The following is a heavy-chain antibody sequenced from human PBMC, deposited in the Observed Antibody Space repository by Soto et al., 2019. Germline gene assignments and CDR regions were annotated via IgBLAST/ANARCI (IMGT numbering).Heavy chain of an antibody. J-gene: IGHJ4*02. Sequence: PGGSLRLSCAASGFTFSDYYMSWIRQAPGKGLEWVSYISSSSSYTYYADSVKGRFTISRDNAKNSLYLQMNSLRDEDTAVYYCARDQTTPAYYDFWSGPSSFDYWGQGTLVTVSS. V-gene: IGHV3-11*06. CDR1: GFTFSDYY. CDR3: ARDQTTPAYYDFWSGPSSFDY. D-gene: IGHD3-3*01. CDR2: ISSSSSYT.